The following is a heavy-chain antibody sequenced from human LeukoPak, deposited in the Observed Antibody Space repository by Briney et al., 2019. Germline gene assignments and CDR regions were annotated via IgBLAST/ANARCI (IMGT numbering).Heavy chain of an antibody. J-gene: IGHJ4*02. V-gene: IGHV3-21*01. D-gene: IGHD4-17*01. CDR1: GFTFSSYA. CDR2: IDPSSTYI. Sequence: GGSLRLSCAASGFTFSSYAMSWVRQAPGKGLEWVSSIDPSSTYIYYADSVKGRFTISRDNAQNSLYLQMNSLRAEDTAVYYCTRGSYGDYEYWGQGTLVTVSS. CDR3: TRGSYGDYEY.